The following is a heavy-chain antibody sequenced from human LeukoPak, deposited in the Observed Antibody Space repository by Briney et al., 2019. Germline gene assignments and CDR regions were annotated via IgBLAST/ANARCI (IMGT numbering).Heavy chain of an antibody. CDR3: AKDLHRIVTCFDY. CDR2: ISGSGGST. Sequence: GGSLRLPCAASGFTFSSYGMSWVRQAPGKGLEWVSAISGSGGSTYYADSVKGRFTISRDNSKNTLYLQMNSLRAEDTAVYYCAKDLHRIVTCFDYWGQGTLVTVSS. V-gene: IGHV3-23*01. D-gene: IGHD3-22*01. J-gene: IGHJ4*02. CDR1: GFTFSSYG.